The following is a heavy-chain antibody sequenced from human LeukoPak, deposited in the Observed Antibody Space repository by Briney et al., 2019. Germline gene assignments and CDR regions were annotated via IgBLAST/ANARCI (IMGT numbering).Heavy chain of an antibody. CDR1: GYTFTGYY. Sequence: ASVKVSCKASGYTFTGYYMHWVRQAPGQGLEWMGWISAYNGNTNYAQKLQGRVTMTTDTSTNTAYMELRSLRSDDTAVYYCAREAGDFWSGYGRRGILTWGQGTLVTVSS. CDR2: ISAYNGNT. J-gene: IGHJ4*02. CDR3: AREAGDFWSGYGRRGILT. V-gene: IGHV1-18*04. D-gene: IGHD3-3*01.